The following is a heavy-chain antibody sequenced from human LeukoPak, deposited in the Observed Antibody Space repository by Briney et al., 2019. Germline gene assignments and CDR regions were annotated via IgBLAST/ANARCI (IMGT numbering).Heavy chain of an antibody. Sequence: ASVKVSCKASGYTFTGYYMHWVRQAPGQGLEWMGWINPNSGDINYAQKFQGRVTMTRDTSISTAYMELSRLRSDDTAVYYCARDSAPPYYYLRYNSSWPPFDYWDQGTVVTVSS. CDR1: GYTFTGYY. J-gene: IGHJ4*02. CDR2: INPNSGDI. V-gene: IGHV1-2*02. D-gene: IGHD6-13*01. CDR3: ARDSAPPYYYLRYNSSWPPFDY.